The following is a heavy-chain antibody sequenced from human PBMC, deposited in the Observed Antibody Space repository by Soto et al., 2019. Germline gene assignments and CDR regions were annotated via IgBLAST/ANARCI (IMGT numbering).Heavy chain of an antibody. CDR3: ARAAAAHGAGYYYGMDV. D-gene: IGHD6-13*01. CDR1: GYTFTGYY. V-gene: IGHV1-2*04. CDR2: INPNSGGT. J-gene: IGHJ6*02. Sequence: QVQLVQSGAEVKKPGASVKVSCKASGYTFTGYYMHWVRQAPGQGLEWMGWINPNSGGTNYAQKFQGWVTMTRDTSSSTAYMELSRLRSDATAVYYGARAAAAHGAGYYYGMDVWGQGTTVTVSS.